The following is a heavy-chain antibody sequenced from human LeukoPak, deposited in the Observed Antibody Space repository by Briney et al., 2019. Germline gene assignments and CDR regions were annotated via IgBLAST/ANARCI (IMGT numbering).Heavy chain of an antibody. J-gene: IGHJ6*02. V-gene: IGHV3-23*01. Sequence: GGSLRLSCAASGFTFSSYAMSWVRQTPGKGLEWVSAISGSGSSTYYADSVKGRFTISRDNSKNTLFLQMNSLRAEDTAPYYCAKSVAIYFYYGLDVWGQEATVTVSS. D-gene: IGHD3-3*01. CDR3: AKSVAIYFYYGLDV. CDR1: GFTFSSYA. CDR2: ISGSGSST.